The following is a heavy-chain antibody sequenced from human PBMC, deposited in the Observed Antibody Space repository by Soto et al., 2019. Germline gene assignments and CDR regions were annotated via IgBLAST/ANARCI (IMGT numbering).Heavy chain of an antibody. CDR2: TIPLFGTT. CDR3: VAELDFGKLSVV. CDR1: GDTFKNSV. Sequence: QVQLVQSGVEVKKPGSSVRVSCKASGDTFKNSVISWVRQAPGQGLEWMGGTIPLFGTTDYAQKFQGRLTITTDESTTTDYMEVSRLTSDDTAVYYCVAELDFGKLSVVWGQGTTVIVSS. D-gene: IGHD3-10*01. V-gene: IGHV1-69*01. J-gene: IGHJ6*02.